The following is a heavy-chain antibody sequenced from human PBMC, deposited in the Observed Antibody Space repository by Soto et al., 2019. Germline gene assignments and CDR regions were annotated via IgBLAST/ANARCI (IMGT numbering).Heavy chain of an antibody. V-gene: IGHV3-23*01. Sequence: DVQLLESGGGLVQPGGSLRLSCSASGFTFSNYAMSWFRRIPGKGLEWVSAISGSGGSTNYEDSVKGRFTISRDNSKGTLYLQMNSLRVDDTAVYYCAKGSPYSGTYFHPWGQGTLVTVS. D-gene: IGHD1-26*01. J-gene: IGHJ5*02. CDR1: GFTFSNYA. CDR3: AKGSPYSGTYFHP. CDR2: ISGSGGST.